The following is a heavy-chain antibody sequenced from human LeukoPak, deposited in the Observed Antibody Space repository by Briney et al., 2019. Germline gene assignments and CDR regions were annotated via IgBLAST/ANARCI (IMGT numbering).Heavy chain of an antibody. Sequence: SETLSLTCTVSGGSMSSYYWSWIRQPPGKGLEWIGYIYYSGSTKYNPSLKSRVTISVDTSKNQFSLKLSSVTAAGTAVYYCARGARAGYNLEPFDYWGQGTLVTVSA. V-gene: IGHV4-59*08. CDR3: ARGARAGYNLEPFDY. CDR1: GGSMSSYY. J-gene: IGHJ4*02. CDR2: IYYSGST. D-gene: IGHD5-24*01.